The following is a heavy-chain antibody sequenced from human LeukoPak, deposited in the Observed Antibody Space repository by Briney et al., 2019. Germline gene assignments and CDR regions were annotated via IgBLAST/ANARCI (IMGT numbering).Heavy chain of an antibody. CDR1: GFSVSNKY. V-gene: IGHV3-49*02. CDR2: IRSKAYGGTP. CDR3: TRSGVRGTTWYFDF. J-gene: IGHJ4*02. D-gene: IGHD3-10*01. Sequence: GEPLRLSCAASGFSVSNKYMNWVRQAPGQGLEWVGFIRSKAYGGTPEYAASVKGRFTISRDDSKTVAYLQMNSLKTDDTAVYYCTRSGVRGTTWYFDFWGQGGLASVSS.